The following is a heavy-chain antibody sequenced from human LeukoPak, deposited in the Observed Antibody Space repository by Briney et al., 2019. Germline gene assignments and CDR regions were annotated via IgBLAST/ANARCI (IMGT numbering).Heavy chain of an antibody. CDR1: GFTFSSYW. Sequence: GGSLRLSCAASGFTFSSYWMHWVRQAPGKGLVWVSRIHSDGSSTSYADSVKGRFTISRDNAKNTLYLQMNSLRAEDTAVYYCARGGGDAFDIWGQGTMVTVSS. D-gene: IGHD4-23*01. CDR3: ARGGGDAFDI. J-gene: IGHJ3*02. CDR2: IHSDGSST. V-gene: IGHV3-74*01.